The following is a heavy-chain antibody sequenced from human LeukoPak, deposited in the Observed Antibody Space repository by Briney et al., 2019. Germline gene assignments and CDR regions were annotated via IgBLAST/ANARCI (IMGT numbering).Heavy chain of an antibody. Sequence: SVKVSCKASGYTFTGYYMHWVRQAPGQGLEWMGRINPIFGTANYAQKFQGRVTITTDESTSTAYMELSSLRSEDTAVYYCARALLWFGDQYYFDYWGQGTLVTVSS. J-gene: IGHJ4*02. CDR3: ARALLWFGDQYYFDY. V-gene: IGHV1-69*05. CDR2: INPIFGTA. CDR1: GYTFTGYY. D-gene: IGHD3-10*01.